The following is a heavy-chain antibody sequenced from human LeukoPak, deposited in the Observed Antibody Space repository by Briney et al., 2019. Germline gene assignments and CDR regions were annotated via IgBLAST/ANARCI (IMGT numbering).Heavy chain of an antibody. D-gene: IGHD3-9*01. CDR3: ARDSDPGSLRYFDWSANMDV. CDR2: ISYDGSNK. V-gene: IGHV3-30*04. J-gene: IGHJ6*03. CDR1: GFTFSSYA. Sequence: GRSLRLSCAASGFTFSSYAMHWVRQAPGKGLEWVAVISYDGSNKYYADSVKGRFTISRDNSKNTLYLQMNSLRAEDTAVYYCARDSDPGSLRYFDWSANMDVWGKGTTVTVSS.